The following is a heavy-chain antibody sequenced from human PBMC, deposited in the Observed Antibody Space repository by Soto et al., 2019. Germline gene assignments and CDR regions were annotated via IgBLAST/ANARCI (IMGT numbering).Heavy chain of an antibody. D-gene: IGHD2-15*01. J-gene: IGHJ4*02. CDR3: GKVLIGATRHADVDS. Sequence: QVQLQESGPGLLEPLETLSLPCSVSGVSLNSGHYYWVWVRQSPGQGLAWIASVYYDESTYYNPSLKSRVTISIDKSGNQSSLTLKSVTAADTVVYYCGKVLIGATRHADVDSWGQGARVTVSS. V-gene: IGHV4-39*01. CDR2: VYYDEST. CDR1: GVSLNSGHYY.